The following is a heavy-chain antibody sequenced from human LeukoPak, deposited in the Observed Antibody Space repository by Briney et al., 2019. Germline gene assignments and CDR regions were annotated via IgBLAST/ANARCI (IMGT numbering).Heavy chain of an antibody. D-gene: IGHD3-22*01. V-gene: IGHV3-15*01. CDR2: IKSKTDGGTT. Sequence: GGSLRLSCAASGFTFSNAWMSWVRQAPGKGLERVGRIKSKTDGGTTDYAAPVKGRFTISRDDSKNTLYLQMNSLKTEDTAVYYCTTDRFHYYDSSGYYEYYFDYWGQGTLVTVSS. CDR1: GFTFSNAW. J-gene: IGHJ4*02. CDR3: TTDRFHYYDSSGYYEYYFDY.